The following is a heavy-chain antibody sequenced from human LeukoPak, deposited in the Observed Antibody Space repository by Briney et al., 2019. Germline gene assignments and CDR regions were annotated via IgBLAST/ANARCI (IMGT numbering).Heavy chain of an antibody. V-gene: IGHV3-7*01. CDR1: GFTLSSYW. CDR3: ARDFRFHDDY. J-gene: IGHJ4*02. Sequence: GGSLGLSCVASGFTLSSYWVTWVRQAPGKGLEWVGNIKQDASEKYYMDSVKGRFTVSRDNAKNSVYLEMNSLRVEDTAVYYCARDFRFHDDYWGQGTLVTVSS. CDR2: IKQDASEK.